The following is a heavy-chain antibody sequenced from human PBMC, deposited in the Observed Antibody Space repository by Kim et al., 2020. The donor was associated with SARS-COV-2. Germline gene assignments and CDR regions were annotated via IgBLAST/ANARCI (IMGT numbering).Heavy chain of an antibody. CDR1: GFTFSSYG. V-gene: IGHV3-33*06. CDR3: AKDRKGGHYYYGMDV. Sequence: GGSLRLSCAASGFTFSSYGMHWVRQAPGKGLEWVAVIWYDGSNKYYADSVKGRFTISRDNSKNTLYLQMNSLRAEDTAVYYCAKDRKGGHYYYGMDVWGQGTTVTVSS. J-gene: IGHJ6*02. D-gene: IGHD3-16*01. CDR2: IWYDGSNK.